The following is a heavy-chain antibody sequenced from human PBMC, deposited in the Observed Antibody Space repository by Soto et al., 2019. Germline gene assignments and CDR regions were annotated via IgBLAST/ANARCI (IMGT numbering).Heavy chain of an antibody. V-gene: IGHV3-23*01. CDR2: ISGSGGST. D-gene: IGHD2-15*01. CDR1: GFTFSSYA. CDR3: AKDLLDCSGGRCYYRYSYYYMDV. J-gene: IGHJ6*03. Sequence: EVQLLESGGGLVQPGGSLRLSCAASGFTFSSYAMSWVRQAPGEGLEWVSAISGSGGSTYYADSVKGRFTISRDNSKNTLYLQVNSLRAEDTDVYYCAKDLLDCSGGRCYYRYSYYYMDVWGKGTTVTVSS.